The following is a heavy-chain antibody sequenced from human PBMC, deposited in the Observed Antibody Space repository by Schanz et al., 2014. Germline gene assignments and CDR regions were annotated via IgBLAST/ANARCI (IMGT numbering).Heavy chain of an antibody. V-gene: IGHV3-23*01. CDR3: GKSWEDHDLTGRPGWTDGMDA. Sequence: EVQLLESGGALEQPGGSLRLSCAASGITFSDYGMSWVRQAPGKGLEWVSTIASGGSHTFYADSVTGRFTISGDNSKKALFLLTSNKTVDDTALYNSGKSWEDHDLTGRPGWTDGMDAWGQGTTV. D-gene: IGHD6-6*01. CDR2: IASGGSHT. CDR1: GITFSDYG. J-gene: IGHJ6*02.